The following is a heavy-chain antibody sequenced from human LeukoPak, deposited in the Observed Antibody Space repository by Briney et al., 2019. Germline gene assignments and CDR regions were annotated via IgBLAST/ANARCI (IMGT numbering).Heavy chain of an antibody. Sequence: PSETLSLTCTVSGGSISSGGYSWSWIRQPPGKGLEWIGYIYHSGSTYYNPSLKSRVTISVDRSKNQFSLKLSSVTAADTAVYYCARVGYCSGGSCYRYLDYWGQGTLVTVSS. CDR3: ARVGYCSGGSCYRYLDY. CDR2: IYHSGST. CDR1: GGSISSGGYS. D-gene: IGHD2-15*01. V-gene: IGHV4-30-2*01. J-gene: IGHJ4*02.